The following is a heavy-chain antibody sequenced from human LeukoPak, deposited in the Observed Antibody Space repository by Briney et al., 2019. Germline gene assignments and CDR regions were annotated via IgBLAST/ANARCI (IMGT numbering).Heavy chain of an antibody. CDR3: ARGPPPSLYYDFWSGYARGEDYFDY. V-gene: IGHV4-34*01. Sequence: SETLSHTCAVYGGSFSGYHWSWIRQPPGKGLEWIGEINHSGSTNYNPSHKSRVTISVDTSKNQFSLKLSSVTAADTAVYYCARGPPPSLYYDFWSGYARGEDYFDYWGQGTLVTVSS. CDR2: INHSGST. CDR1: GGSFSGYH. D-gene: IGHD3-3*01. J-gene: IGHJ4*02.